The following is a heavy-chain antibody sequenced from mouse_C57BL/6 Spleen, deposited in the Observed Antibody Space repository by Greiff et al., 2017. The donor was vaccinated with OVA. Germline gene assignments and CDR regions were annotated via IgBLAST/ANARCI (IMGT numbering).Heavy chain of an antibody. Sequence: VQLQQSGPELVKPGASVKISCKASGYTFTDYYMNWVKQSHGKSLEWIGDINPNNGGTSYNQKFKGKATLTVDKSSSTAYMELRSLTSEDSAVYYCARSLITTVVVDYWGQGTTLTVSS. D-gene: IGHD1-1*01. J-gene: IGHJ2*01. CDR1: GYTFTDYY. V-gene: IGHV1-26*01. CDR3: ARSLITTVVVDY. CDR2: INPNNGGT.